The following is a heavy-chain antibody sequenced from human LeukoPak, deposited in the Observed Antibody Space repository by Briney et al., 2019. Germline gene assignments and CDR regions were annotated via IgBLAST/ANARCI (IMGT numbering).Heavy chain of an antibody. J-gene: IGHJ6*03. V-gene: IGHV4-4*07. CDR1: GGSISSYY. Sequence: PSETLSLTCTVSGGSISSYYWSWVRQPAGKGLEWIGRIYTSGSTNYNPSLKSRVTISVDTSKNQFSLKLSSVTAADTAVYYCARRGTTVTTGTRDHYYYYYMDVWGKGTTVTVSS. D-gene: IGHD4-17*01. CDR3: ARRGTTVTTGTRDHYYYYYMDV. CDR2: IYTSGST.